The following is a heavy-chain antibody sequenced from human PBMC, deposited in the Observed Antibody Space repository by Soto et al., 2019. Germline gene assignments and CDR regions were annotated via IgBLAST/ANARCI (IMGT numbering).Heavy chain of an antibody. J-gene: IGHJ4*02. CDR1: GGSLRAYY. CDR2: TNHRGST. V-gene: IGHV4-34*01. Sequence: SETLSLTCAVLGGSLRAYYWSWIRRPPGKGLVWIGETNHRGSTHYNPSPKSRVTKSVDTAKHQFTRILSSVTAADTAVYYCACRGGSYYGIAYWGQGTLVTVSS. CDR3: ACRGGSYYGIAY. D-gene: IGHD1-26*01.